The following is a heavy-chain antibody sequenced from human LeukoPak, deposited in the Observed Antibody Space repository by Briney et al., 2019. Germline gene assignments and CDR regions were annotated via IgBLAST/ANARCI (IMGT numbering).Heavy chain of an antibody. D-gene: IGHD3-10*01. J-gene: IGHJ5*02. V-gene: IGHV4-34*01. CDR1: GGSFSGYY. CDR3: ASYYYGSGGWDWFDP. Sequence: SETLSLTCAVYGGSFSGYYWSWIRQPPGKGLEWIGEINHSGSTNYNPSLKSRVTISVDTSKNQFSLKLSSVTAADTAVYYCASYYYGSGGWDWFDPWGQGTLVTVSS. CDR2: INHSGST.